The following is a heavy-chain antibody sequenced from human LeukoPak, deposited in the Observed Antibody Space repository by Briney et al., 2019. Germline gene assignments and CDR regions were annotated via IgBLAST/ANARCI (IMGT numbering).Heavy chain of an antibody. Sequence: GGSLRLSCAASGLTFSDAWMNWVRQAPGKGLEWISLISGDGDNTYYADSVKGRFTISRDNSKNSLYLQMSSLRAEDTALYYCAKALVVPAAGYYFDDWGQGTLVTVSS. CDR1: GLTFSDAW. V-gene: IGHV3-43*02. D-gene: IGHD2-2*01. J-gene: IGHJ4*02. CDR2: ISGDGDNT. CDR3: AKALVVPAAGYYFDD.